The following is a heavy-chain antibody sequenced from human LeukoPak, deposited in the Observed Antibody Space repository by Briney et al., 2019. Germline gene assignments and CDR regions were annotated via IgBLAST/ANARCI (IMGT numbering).Heavy chain of an antibody. D-gene: IGHD4-17*01. Sequence: PGGSLRLSCAASGFTFSSAWMLWVRQAPGKGLEWVGRIKTKGEGGTTDYAAPVIGRFRISRDDSKSSLALQMTSLKTEDTAVYYCADLGDYGVGWGQGTLVTVSS. V-gene: IGHV3-15*01. CDR1: GFTFSSAW. J-gene: IGHJ4*02. CDR2: IKTKGEGGTT. CDR3: ADLGDYGVG.